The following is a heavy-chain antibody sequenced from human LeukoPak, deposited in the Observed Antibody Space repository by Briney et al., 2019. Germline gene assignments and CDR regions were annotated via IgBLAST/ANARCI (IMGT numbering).Heavy chain of an antibody. Sequence: GSLRLSCAASGFTFSNYAMSWVRQAPVKGLEWVSVISGSGGGTYYADSVKGRFTISRDNSKNTLYLQMNSLRAEDTAVYYCAKASLRVSNWFDPWGQGTLVTVSS. D-gene: IGHD6-13*01. CDR1: GFTFSNYA. V-gene: IGHV3-23*01. CDR2: ISGSGGGT. J-gene: IGHJ5*02. CDR3: AKASLRVSNWFDP.